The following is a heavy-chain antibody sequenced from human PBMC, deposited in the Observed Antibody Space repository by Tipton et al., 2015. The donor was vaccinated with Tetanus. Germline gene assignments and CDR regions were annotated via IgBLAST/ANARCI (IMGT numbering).Heavy chain of an antibody. D-gene: IGHD6-13*01. CDR1: GFTFKSYT. CDR2: ISGSRLTP. Sequence: SLRLSCTASGFTFKSYTLNWVRQAPGNGLEWVAAISGSRLTPYYADSVKGRFTISRDNSKNTLSLQLNSLRDDDTAVYYCARAFFAAATSWGQGTLVTVSS. V-gene: IGHV3-23*01. CDR3: ARAFFAAATS. J-gene: IGHJ5*02.